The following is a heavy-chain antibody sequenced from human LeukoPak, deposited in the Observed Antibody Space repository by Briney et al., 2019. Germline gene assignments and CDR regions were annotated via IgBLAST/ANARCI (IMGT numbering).Heavy chain of an antibody. V-gene: IGHV4-59*01. J-gene: IGHJ4*02. Sequence: SETLSLTCTVSGGSISSYYWSWIRQPPGKGLEWIGYIYYSGSTNYNPSLKSRVTISVDTSKNQFSLKLSSVTAADTAVYYCARGGALWSGYPRYFDYWGQGTLVTVSS. CDR3: ARGGALWSGYPRYFDY. CDR2: IYYSGST. D-gene: IGHD3-3*01. CDR1: GGSISSYY.